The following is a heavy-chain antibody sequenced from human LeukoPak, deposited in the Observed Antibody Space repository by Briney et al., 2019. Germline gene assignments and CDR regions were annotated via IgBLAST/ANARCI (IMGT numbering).Heavy chain of an antibody. V-gene: IGHV1-2*02. CDR2: INPNSGGT. Sequence: GASVKVSCKASGYTFTDYYLQWVRQAPGQGLEWMGGINPNSGGTNSAQKFQGRVTMTRDTSVSTAYMELSRLRSDDTAVYYCARDHCTSSGCYEYYYYGMDVWGQGTTVTVSS. D-gene: IGHD2-2*01. CDR3: ARDHCTSSGCYEYYYYGMDV. J-gene: IGHJ6*02. CDR1: GYTFTDYY.